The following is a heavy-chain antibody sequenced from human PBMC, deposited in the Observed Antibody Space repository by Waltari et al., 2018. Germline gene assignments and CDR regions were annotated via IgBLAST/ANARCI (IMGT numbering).Heavy chain of an antibody. CDR3: ARDHYSGYDNDS. Sequence: QVQLVQSGAEVKKPGSSVKVSCKASGGTFSSYAISWVRQAPGQGLAGRGGIIPILGIANYAHKFQCRVTITADKSTSTAYIELSSLRSEDTAVYYCARDHYSGYDNDSWGQGTLVTVSS. CDR1: GGTFSSYA. CDR2: IIPILGIA. J-gene: IGHJ5*01. D-gene: IGHD5-12*01. V-gene: IGHV1-69*10.